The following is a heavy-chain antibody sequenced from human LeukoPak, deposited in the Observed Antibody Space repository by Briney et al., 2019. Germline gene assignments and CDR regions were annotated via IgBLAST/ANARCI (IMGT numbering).Heavy chain of an antibody. CDR2: MNPNSGNT. CDR3: ARARLGSIAARRTRGLEYFQH. CDR1: GYAFTSYD. Sequence: ASVKVSCKASGYAFTSYDINWVRQATGQGLEWMGWMNPNSGNTGYAQKFQGRVTMTRNTSISTAYMELSSLRSEDTAVYYCARARLGSIAARRTRGLEYFQHWGQGTLVTVSS. J-gene: IGHJ1*01. V-gene: IGHV1-8*01. D-gene: IGHD6-6*01.